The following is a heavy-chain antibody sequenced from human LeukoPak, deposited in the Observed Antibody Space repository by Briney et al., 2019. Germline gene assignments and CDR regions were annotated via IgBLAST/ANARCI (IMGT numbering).Heavy chain of an antibody. CDR1: GYTFTGYY. D-gene: IGHD6-6*01. J-gene: IGHJ6*03. V-gene: IGHV7-4-1*02. CDR2: INTNTGNP. Sequence: ASVKVSCKASGYTFTGYYMHWVRQAPGQGLEWMGWINTNTGNPTYAQGFTGRFVFSLDTSVSTAYLQISSLKAEDTAVYYCARLEYSSPRTSYYYYYMDVWGKGTTVTVSS. CDR3: ARLEYSSPRTSYYYYYMDV.